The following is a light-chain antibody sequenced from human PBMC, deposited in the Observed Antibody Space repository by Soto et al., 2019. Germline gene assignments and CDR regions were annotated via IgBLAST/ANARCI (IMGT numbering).Light chain of an antibody. V-gene: IGKV3-15*01. CDR3: QQYNNWPTIT. J-gene: IGKJ5*01. CDR2: GAS. CDR1: QSVSSN. Sequence: EIVITQSPATLSVSPGARAHLFCRASQSVSSNLAWYQQQPCQAPRLLIYGASTRATGIPARFSGSVSGTEFTLTISSLQSEDFAVYYCQQYNNWPTITFGQGTRLDIK.